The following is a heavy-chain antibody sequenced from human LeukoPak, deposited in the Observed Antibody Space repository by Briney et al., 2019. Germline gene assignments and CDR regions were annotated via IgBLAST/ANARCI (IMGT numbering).Heavy chain of an antibody. CDR2: IYSGGST. CDR1: GFTVSSNY. Sequence: GGSPRLSCAASGFTVSSNYMSWVRQAPGKGLEWVSVIYSGGSTYYADSVKGRFTISRDNSKNTLYLQMNSLRAEDTAVYYCATSYYYYYMDVWGKGTTVTVSS. J-gene: IGHJ6*03. V-gene: IGHV3-53*01. CDR3: ATSYYYYYMDV.